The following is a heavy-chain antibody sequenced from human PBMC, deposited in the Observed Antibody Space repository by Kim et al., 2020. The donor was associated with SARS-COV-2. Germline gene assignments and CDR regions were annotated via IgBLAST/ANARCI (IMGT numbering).Heavy chain of an antibody. J-gene: IGHJ5*02. CDR1: GGSVRSENNY. CDR3: ARDFNTGYDVNWFDP. D-gene: IGHD5-12*01. Sequence: SETLSLTCTVSGGSVRSENNYWTWIRQPPGKELEWIGYINNFGTTLYNPSLKSRVTMSLDTSKNQVSLRLNSVTAADTAVYYCARDFNTGYDVNWFDPWGQGTLVTVSS. CDR2: INNFGTT. V-gene: IGHV4-61*01.